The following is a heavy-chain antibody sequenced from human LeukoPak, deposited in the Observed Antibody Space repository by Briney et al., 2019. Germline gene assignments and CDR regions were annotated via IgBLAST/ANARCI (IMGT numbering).Heavy chain of an antibody. CDR2: IDQDGSDE. CDR1: GFTLSDYW. J-gene: IGHJ4*02. V-gene: IGHV3-7*03. Sequence: PGGSLRLSCAASGFTLSDYWMSWVRQAPGKGLEWVANIDQDGSDENYVDSVKGRFTISRDDAKNSLYLQMNSLRAEDTALYYCAKGYGSGSYSPYYFDYWGQGTLVTVSS. CDR3: AKGYGSGSYSPYYFDY. D-gene: IGHD3-10*01.